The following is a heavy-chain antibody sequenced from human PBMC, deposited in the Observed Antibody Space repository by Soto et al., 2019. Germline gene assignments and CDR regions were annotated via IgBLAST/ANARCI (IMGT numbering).Heavy chain of an antibody. CDR2: IVVGSGNT. Sequence: ASVKVSCKASGFTFTSSAMQWVRQARGQRLEWIGWIVVGSGNTNYAQKFQERVTITRDMPTSTAYMELSSLRSEDTAVYYCAAGSDTYYYDSSGYYRYYYYGMDVWGQGTTVTVS. CDR1: GFTFTSSA. J-gene: IGHJ6*02. V-gene: IGHV1-58*02. D-gene: IGHD3-22*01. CDR3: AAGSDTYYYDSSGYYRYYYYGMDV.